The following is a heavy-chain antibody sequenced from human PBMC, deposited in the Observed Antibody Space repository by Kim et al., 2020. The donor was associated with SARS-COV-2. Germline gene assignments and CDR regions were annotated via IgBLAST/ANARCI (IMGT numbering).Heavy chain of an antibody. Sequence: NYVASVRGRFTVSRDNGKHSMYLQMTSLRAVDTAIYSCARDKAVGSGWSDSWGQGTLVTVSS. CDR3: ARDKAVGSGWSDS. J-gene: IGHJ5*01. D-gene: IGHD6-19*01. V-gene: IGHV3-7*01.